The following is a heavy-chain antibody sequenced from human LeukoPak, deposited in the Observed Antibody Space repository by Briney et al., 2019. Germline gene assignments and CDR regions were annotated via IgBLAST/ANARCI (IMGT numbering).Heavy chain of an antibody. V-gene: IGHV4-59*05. CDR2: IYYSGST. Sequence: SETLSLTCTVSRGSISDYYWSWIRQPPGEGLEWIGSIYYSGSTYYNPSLKSRVTISVDTSKNQFSLKLSSMTAADTAVYYCARIRLGYSSGWYPWDYWGQGTLVTVSS. CDR1: RGSISDYY. D-gene: IGHD6-19*01. J-gene: IGHJ4*02. CDR3: ARIRLGYSSGWYPWDY.